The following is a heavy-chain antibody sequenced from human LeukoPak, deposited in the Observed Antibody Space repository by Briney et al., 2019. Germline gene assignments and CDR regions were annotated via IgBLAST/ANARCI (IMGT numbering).Heavy chain of an antibody. Sequence: SQTLSLTCAISGDSVSSNSAAWNWIRQSPSRGLEWLGGTYYRSKWYNDYAVSVKSRITINPDTSKNQFSLQLNSVTPEDTAVYYCARDSCSSTSCYHTPHYYYGMDVWGQGTTVTVSS. CDR3: ARDSCSSTSCYHTPHYYYGMDV. CDR1: GDSVSSNSAA. D-gene: IGHD2-2*01. V-gene: IGHV6-1*01. CDR2: TYYRSKWYN. J-gene: IGHJ6*02.